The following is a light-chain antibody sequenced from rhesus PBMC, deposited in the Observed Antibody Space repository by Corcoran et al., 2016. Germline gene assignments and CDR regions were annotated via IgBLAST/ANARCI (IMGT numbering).Light chain of an antibody. CDR2: AAS. J-gene: IGKJ3*01. V-gene: IGKV1-94*01. Sequence: DIQMTQSPSSLSASVGDRVTVTCRASQGINKELSWYQQKPGKDPTPMIYAASSLQTGVSSRFSGSGSGTDDTLTISSLQPEDVATYYCLQDYTTPFTFGPGTKLDIK. CDR1: QGINKE. CDR3: LQDYTTPFT.